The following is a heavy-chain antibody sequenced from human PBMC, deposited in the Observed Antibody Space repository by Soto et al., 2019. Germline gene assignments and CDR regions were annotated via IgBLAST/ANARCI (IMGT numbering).Heavy chain of an antibody. CDR1: GGSISSGGYY. D-gene: IGHD2-15*01. CDR2: IYYSGST. CDR3: ARAESDCSGASCYRARVKFDP. V-gene: IGHV4-31*03. Sequence: PSETLSLTCTVSGGSISSGGYYWSWIRQHPGKGLEWIGYIYYSGSTYYNPSLKSRVTISVDTSKNQFSLKLSSVTAADTAVYYCARAESDCSGASCYRARVKFDPWGQGTLVTVSS. J-gene: IGHJ5*02.